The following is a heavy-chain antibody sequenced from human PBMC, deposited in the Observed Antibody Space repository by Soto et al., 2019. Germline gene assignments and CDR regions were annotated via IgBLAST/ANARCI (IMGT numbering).Heavy chain of an antibody. V-gene: IGHV1-18*01. D-gene: IGHD3-10*01. Sequence: ASVKVSCKASGYTFTSYGISWVRQAPGQGLEWMGWISAYNGNTNYAQKLQGRVTMTTDTSTSTAYMELRSLRSGDTAVYYCAREETYYYGSGSRLYYYYYYGMDVWGQGTTVTVSS. CDR1: GYTFTSYG. J-gene: IGHJ6*02. CDR3: AREETYYYGSGSRLYYYYYYGMDV. CDR2: ISAYNGNT.